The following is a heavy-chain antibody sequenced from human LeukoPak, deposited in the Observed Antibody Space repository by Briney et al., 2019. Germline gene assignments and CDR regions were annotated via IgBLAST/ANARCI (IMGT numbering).Heavy chain of an antibody. CDR3: AKDAGAALGWDY. CDR1: GFTFTSYA. D-gene: IGHD6-6*01. CDR2: ISGIGGST. J-gene: IGHJ4*02. Sequence: GGSLRLSCAASGFTFTSYAMTGVPQAPGKGRNWVSPISGIGGSTYYADSVKGRFTISRDNSKNTLYLQMNSLRAEDTAVYYCAKDAGAALGWDYWGQGTLVTVSS. V-gene: IGHV3-23*01.